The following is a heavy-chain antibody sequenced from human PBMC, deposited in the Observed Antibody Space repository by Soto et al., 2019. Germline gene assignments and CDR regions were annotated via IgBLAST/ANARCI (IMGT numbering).Heavy chain of an antibody. Sequence: KPSETLSLTCTVSCGSVSSGSYYWSWIRQPPGKGLEWIGYIYYSGSTNYNPSLKSRVTISVDTSKNQFSLKLSSVTAADTAVYYCARDKWELPPGGFYYYYGMDVWGQGTTVTVSS. CDR1: CGSVSSGSYY. J-gene: IGHJ6*02. V-gene: IGHV4-61*01. CDR2: IYYSGST. CDR3: ARDKWELPPGGFYYYYGMDV. D-gene: IGHD1-26*01.